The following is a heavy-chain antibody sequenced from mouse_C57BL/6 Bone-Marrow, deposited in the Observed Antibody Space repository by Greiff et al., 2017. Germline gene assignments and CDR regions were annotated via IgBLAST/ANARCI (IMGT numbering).Heavy chain of an antibody. CDR2: ISSGGSYT. Sequence: EVKVIESGGDLVKPGGSLKLSCAASGFTFSSYGMSWVRQTPDKRLEWVATISSGGSYTYYPDSVKGRFTISRDNAKNTLYLQMSSLKSEDTAMYYCARSGTGYWGQGTTLTVSS. V-gene: IGHV5-6*01. D-gene: IGHD3-3*01. CDR3: ARSGTGY. J-gene: IGHJ2*01. CDR1: GFTFSSYG.